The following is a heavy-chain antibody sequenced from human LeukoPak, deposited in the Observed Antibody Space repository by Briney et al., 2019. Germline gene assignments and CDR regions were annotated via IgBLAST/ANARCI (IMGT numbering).Heavy chain of an antibody. Sequence: ASVKVSCKASGYTFTGYYMHWVRQAPGQGLEWMGWINPNSGGTNYAQKFQGRVTMTRDTSISTAYMELSRLRSDDTAMFYCARGEDSSGYYYSGFDYWGQGTLVTVSS. V-gene: IGHV1-2*02. CDR3: ARGEDSSGYYYSGFDY. D-gene: IGHD3-22*01. CDR2: INPNSGGT. J-gene: IGHJ4*02. CDR1: GYTFTGYY.